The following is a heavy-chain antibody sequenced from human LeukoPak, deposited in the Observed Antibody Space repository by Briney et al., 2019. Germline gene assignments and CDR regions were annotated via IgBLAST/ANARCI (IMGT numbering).Heavy chain of an antibody. V-gene: IGHV3-33*06. Sequence: GGSLRLSCAASGFSFSSYGMHWVRQAPGKGLEWVAVIWYDGSKKYYADSVKGRFIISRDNSRNTLYLQMNSLRVEDTTVYYCAKAVGATSRLLIDCWGQGTLVTVSS. CDR1: GFSFSSYG. CDR2: IWYDGSKK. D-gene: IGHD1-26*01. J-gene: IGHJ4*02. CDR3: AKAVGATSRLLIDC.